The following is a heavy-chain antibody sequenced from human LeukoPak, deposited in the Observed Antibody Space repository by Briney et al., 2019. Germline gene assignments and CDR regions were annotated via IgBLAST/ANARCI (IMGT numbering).Heavy chain of an antibody. CDR3: ARSAPSIVGAHLGYFDY. J-gene: IGHJ4*02. Sequence: GSSVKVSCKASGGTFSSYAISWVRQAPGQGLEWMGGIIPIFGTANYAQKFQGRVTITADESTSTAYMELSSLRSEDTAVYYCARSAPSIVGAHLGYFDYWGQGTLVTVSS. CDR2: IIPIFGTA. CDR1: GGTFSSYA. V-gene: IGHV1-69*01. D-gene: IGHD1-26*01.